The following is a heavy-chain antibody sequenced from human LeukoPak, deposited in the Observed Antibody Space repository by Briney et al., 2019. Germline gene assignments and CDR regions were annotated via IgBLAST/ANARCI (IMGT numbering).Heavy chain of an antibody. CDR3: ARDSGYDFWSGYYSDAFDI. CDR1: GGSISSYY. J-gene: IGHJ3*02. CDR2: IYYSGST. D-gene: IGHD3-3*01. Sequence: SETLSLTCTVSGGSISSYYWSWIRQPPGKGLEWIGYIYYSGSTNYNPSLKSRVTISVDTSKNQFSLKLSSVTAADTAVYYCARDSGYDFWSGYYSDAFDIWGQGTMVTVSS. V-gene: IGHV4-59*01.